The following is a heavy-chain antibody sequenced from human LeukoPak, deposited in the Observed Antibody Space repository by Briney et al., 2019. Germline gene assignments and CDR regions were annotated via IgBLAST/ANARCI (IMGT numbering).Heavy chain of an antibody. CDR1: GFTFSSYG. Sequence: GGSLRLSCVASGFTFSSYGMSWVRQAPGKGLEWVSAISGSGGSTYYADSVKGRFTISRDNSRNTLYLQMNSLRAEDTAVYYCAKDFFSNYDAFDIWGQGTMVTVSS. D-gene: IGHD3-3*01. CDR2: ISGSGGST. CDR3: AKDFFSNYDAFDI. V-gene: IGHV3-23*01. J-gene: IGHJ3*02.